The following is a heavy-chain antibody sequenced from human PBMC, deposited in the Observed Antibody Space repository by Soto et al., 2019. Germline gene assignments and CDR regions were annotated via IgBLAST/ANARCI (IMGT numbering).Heavy chain of an antibody. CDR1: GFTFSSYS. CDR3: ARDRPGMLGASHYGMDV. CDR2: ISSSSSYI. V-gene: IGHV3-21*01. Sequence: GGSLRLSCAASGFTFSSYSMNWVRQAPGKGLEWVSSISSSSSYIYYADSVKGRFTISRDNAKNSLYLQMNSLRAEDTAVYYCARDRPGMLGASHYGMDVWGQGTTVTVSS. J-gene: IGHJ6*02. D-gene: IGHD2-8*01.